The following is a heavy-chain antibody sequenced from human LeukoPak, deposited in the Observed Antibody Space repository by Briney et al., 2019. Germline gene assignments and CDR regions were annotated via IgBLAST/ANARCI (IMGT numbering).Heavy chain of an antibody. CDR3: ARVWDGSGNDAFDI. CDR1: GYTFTSYG. J-gene: IGHJ3*02. V-gene: IGHV1-18*01. Sequence: ASVKVSCKASGYTFTSYGISWVRQAPGQGLEWMGWISAYNGNTNYAQKLQGRVTMTTDTSTSTAYMELRSLRSDDTAVYYCARVWDGSGNDAFDIWGQGTMATVSS. CDR2: ISAYNGNT. D-gene: IGHD3-10*01.